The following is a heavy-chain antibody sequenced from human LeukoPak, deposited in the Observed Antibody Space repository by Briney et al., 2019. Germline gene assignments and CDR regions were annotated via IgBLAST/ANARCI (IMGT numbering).Heavy chain of an antibody. Sequence: PGRSLRLSCAASGFTFSSYGMHWVRQAPGKGLEWVAVISYDGSNKYYADSVKGRFTISRDNSKNTLYLQMNSLRAEDTAVYYWAKGGPRYYYYGMDVWGKGTTVTVSS. D-gene: IGHD3-16*01. CDR2: ISYDGSNK. J-gene: IGHJ6*04. V-gene: IGHV3-30*18. CDR1: GFTFSSYG. CDR3: AKGGPRYYYYGMDV.